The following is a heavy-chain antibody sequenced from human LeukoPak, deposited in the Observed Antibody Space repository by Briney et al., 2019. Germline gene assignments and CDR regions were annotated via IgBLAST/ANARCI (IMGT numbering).Heavy chain of an antibody. Sequence: GGSLRLSCAASGFTFSDFEMNWVRQAPGKGLEWVSYITSSGNTIYYADSVKGRFTISRDNAKNSLYLQMNSLRAEDTAVYYCARANYYDISGYDYWGQGTLVTVSS. CDR2: ITSSGNTI. V-gene: IGHV3-48*03. D-gene: IGHD3-22*01. CDR1: GFTFSDFE. J-gene: IGHJ4*02. CDR3: ARANYYDISGYDY.